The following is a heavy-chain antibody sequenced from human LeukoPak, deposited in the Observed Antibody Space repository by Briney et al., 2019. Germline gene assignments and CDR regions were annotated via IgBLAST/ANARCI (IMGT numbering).Heavy chain of an antibody. D-gene: IGHD6-19*01. CDR3: ARVSYSSGWYAPYYFDY. CDR2: IYYSGST. CDR1: GGSISSYY. V-gene: IGHV4-59*01. Sequence: SSETLSLTCTVSGGSISSYYWSWIRQPLGKGLEWIGYIYYSGSTNYNPSLKSRVTISVDTSKNQFSLKLSSVTAADTAVYYCARVSYSSGWYAPYYFDYWGQGTLVTVSS. J-gene: IGHJ4*02.